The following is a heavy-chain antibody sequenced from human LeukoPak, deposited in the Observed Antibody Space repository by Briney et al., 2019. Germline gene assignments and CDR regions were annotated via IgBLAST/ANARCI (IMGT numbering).Heavy chain of an antibody. V-gene: IGHV3-21*01. Sequence: PGGSLRLSCAASGFTFSSYSMNWARQAPGKRLEWVSPISSSSSYIYYADSVKGRFTISRDNAKNSLYLQMNSLRAEDTAVYYCANYGDYAVDYWGQGTLVTVSS. CDR2: ISSSSSYI. CDR1: GFTFSSYS. CDR3: ANYGDYAVDY. J-gene: IGHJ4*02. D-gene: IGHD4-17*01.